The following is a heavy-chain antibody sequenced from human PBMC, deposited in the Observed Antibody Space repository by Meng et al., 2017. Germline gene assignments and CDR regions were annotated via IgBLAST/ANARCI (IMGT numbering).Heavy chain of an antibody. Sequence: GESLKISCAASGFTFSSYWMHWVRQAPGKGLVWVSRINSDVSSTSYADSVKGRFTIYRDNAKNTLYLKMNSLRAEDTAVYYCARFSYGGNYDYWGQGTLVTVSS. CDR2: INSDVSST. V-gene: IGHV3-74*01. D-gene: IGHD4-23*01. J-gene: IGHJ4*02. CDR3: ARFSYGGNYDY. CDR1: GFTFSSYW.